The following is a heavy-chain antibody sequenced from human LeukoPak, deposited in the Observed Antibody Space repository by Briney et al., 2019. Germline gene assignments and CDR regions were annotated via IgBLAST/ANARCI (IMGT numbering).Heavy chain of an antibody. CDR1: GYTFTGYY. CDR3: ARDQRGYSGSWPIDY. Sequence: ASVKVSCKASGYTFTGYYMHWVRQAPGQGLEWMGWINPNSGGTNYAQKFQGRVTMTRDTSISTAYMELSRLRSDDTAVYYCARDQRGYSGSWPIDYWGQGTLVTVPS. CDR2: INPNSGGT. J-gene: IGHJ4*02. V-gene: IGHV1-2*02. D-gene: IGHD6-13*01.